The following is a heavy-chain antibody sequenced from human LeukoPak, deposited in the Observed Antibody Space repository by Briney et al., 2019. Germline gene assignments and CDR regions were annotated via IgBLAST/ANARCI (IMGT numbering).Heavy chain of an antibody. V-gene: IGHV4-59*12. D-gene: IGHD3-22*01. J-gene: IGHJ4*02. CDR2: IYNSGST. CDR1: GGSISSYY. Sequence: SETLSLTCTVSGGSISSYYWSWIRQPPGKGLEWIGYIYNSGSTNYNPSLKSRVTMSVDTSKNQFSLKLSSVTAADTAVYYCARGGPFNYYDSSGRSFDYWGQGTLVTVSS. CDR3: ARGGPFNYYDSSGRSFDY.